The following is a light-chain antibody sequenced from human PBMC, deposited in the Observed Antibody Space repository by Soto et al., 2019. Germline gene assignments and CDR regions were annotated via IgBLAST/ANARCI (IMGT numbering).Light chain of an antibody. Sequence: DIQMTQSPSSLSASVGDRVTITCRASQSISTSLHWYQQEPGKAPNLLIYAASTLQSGVPSRFSGRGSGTDFTLTISSLQPEDFATYFCQQGYSYPFTFGRGTRVDI. CDR1: QSISTS. CDR2: AAS. CDR3: QQGYSYPFT. V-gene: IGKV1-39*01. J-gene: IGKJ4*01.